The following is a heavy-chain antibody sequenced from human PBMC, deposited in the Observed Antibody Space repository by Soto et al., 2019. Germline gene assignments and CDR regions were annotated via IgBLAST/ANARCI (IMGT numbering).Heavy chain of an antibody. J-gene: IGHJ5*02. D-gene: IGHD5-18*01. CDR1: GGSISSGDYY. CDR2: IYYSGST. Sequence: SETLSLTCTVSGGSISSGDYYWSWIRQPPGKGLEWIGYIYYSGSTYYNPSLKSRVTISVDTSKNQFSLKLSSVTAADTAVYYCARYSYGFFSWARKENWFDPWGQGTLVTVSS. CDR3: ARYSYGFFSWARKENWFDP. V-gene: IGHV4-30-4*01.